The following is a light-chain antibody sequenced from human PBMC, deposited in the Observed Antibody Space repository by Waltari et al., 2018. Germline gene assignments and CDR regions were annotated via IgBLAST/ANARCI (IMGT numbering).Light chain of an antibody. CDR3: QSYGDNYQLV. Sequence: FILTQPHSVSESPGKTVTISCPRSSGRITRNYVQWYQHRPGSAPTNVIYEDDQRPSGVPDRFSGSVDRSSNSVSLTISGLETEDEADYYCQSYGDNYQLVFGGGTKLTVL. V-gene: IGLV6-57*03. CDR1: SGRITRNY. CDR2: EDD. J-gene: IGLJ2*01.